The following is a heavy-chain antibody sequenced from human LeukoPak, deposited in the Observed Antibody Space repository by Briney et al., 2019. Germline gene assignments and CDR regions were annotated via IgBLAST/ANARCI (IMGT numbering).Heavy chain of an antibody. Sequence: GGSPRLSCAASGFTFSTYWMSWVRQAPGKGLEWVANIKQEGSEKYYVDSVKGRFTISRDNAKNSPYLQMNSLRAEDTAVYYCARDESRWDYYGSGSYYQGNFDYWGQGTLVTVSS. D-gene: IGHD3-10*01. J-gene: IGHJ4*02. V-gene: IGHV3-7*01. CDR2: IKQEGSEK. CDR3: ARDESRWDYYGSGSYYQGNFDY. CDR1: GFTFSTYW.